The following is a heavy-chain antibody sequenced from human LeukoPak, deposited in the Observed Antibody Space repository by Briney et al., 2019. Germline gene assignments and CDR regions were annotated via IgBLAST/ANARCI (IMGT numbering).Heavy chain of an antibody. V-gene: IGHV1-8*01. D-gene: IGHD4-11*01. CDR2: MNPNSGNT. Sequence: GASVKVSCKASGYTFTSYDINWVRQATGQGLEWMGWMNPNSGNTGYAQKFQGRVTMTRNTSISTAYMELSSLRSEDTAVYYCARGYDYLYVEYFQHWGQGTLVTVSS. CDR3: ARGYDYLYVEYFQH. CDR1: GYTFTSYD. J-gene: IGHJ1*01.